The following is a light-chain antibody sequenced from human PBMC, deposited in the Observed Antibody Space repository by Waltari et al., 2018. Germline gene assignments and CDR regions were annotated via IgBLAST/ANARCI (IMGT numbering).Light chain of an antibody. V-gene: IGKV1-5*03. J-gene: IGKJ4*01. CDR2: EAS. CDR1: QSIGTS. CDR3: QQYQVYSVLT. Sequence: DIQMTQSPSTLSASVGDRVTITCRASQSIGTSLAWYQQKAGKAPKPLVYEASTLESGVPSTFTGSGSGTEFTLTISSLQPDDLATYYCQQYQVYSVLTFGGGTKVEIK.